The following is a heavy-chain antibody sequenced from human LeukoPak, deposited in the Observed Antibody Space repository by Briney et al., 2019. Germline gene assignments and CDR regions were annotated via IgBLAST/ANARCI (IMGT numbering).Heavy chain of an antibody. J-gene: IGHJ4*02. CDR3: ARVTYYYDSSGPYYFDY. Sequence: PGGSLRLSCAASGFTFSSYEMNWVRQAPGKGLEWVSSISSSSSYIYYADSVKGRFTISRDNAKNSLYLQMNSLRAEDTAVYYCARVTYYYDSSGPYYFDYWGQGTLVTVSS. CDR2: ISSSSSYI. D-gene: IGHD3-22*01. V-gene: IGHV3-21*01. CDR1: GFTFSSYE.